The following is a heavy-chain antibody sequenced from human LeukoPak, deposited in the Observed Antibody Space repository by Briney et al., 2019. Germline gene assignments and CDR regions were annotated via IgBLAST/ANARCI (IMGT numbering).Heavy chain of an antibody. CDR1: GGSISSGSYY. CDR3: ARDRYCSSTSCSSYFDY. CDR2: IYTSGST. J-gene: IGHJ4*02. V-gene: IGHV4-61*02. D-gene: IGHD2-2*01. Sequence: SETLSLTCTVSGGSISSGSYYWSWIRQPAGKGLEWSGRIYTSGSTNYNPSLKSRVTISVDTSKNQFSLKLSSVTAADTAVYYCARDRYCSSTSCSSYFDYWGQGTLVTVSS.